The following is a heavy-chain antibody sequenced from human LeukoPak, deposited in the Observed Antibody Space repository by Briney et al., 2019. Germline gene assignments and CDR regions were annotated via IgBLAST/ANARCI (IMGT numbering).Heavy chain of an antibody. V-gene: IGHV1-69*13. J-gene: IGHJ6*02. CDR1: GYTFTSYG. D-gene: IGHD3-22*01. CDR2: IIPIFGTA. Sequence: ASVNVSCKASGYTFTSYGISWVRQAPGQGLEWMGGIIPIFGTANYAQKFQGRVTITADESTSTAYMELSSLRSEDTAVYYCAFDSSGVKTPYYYYGMDVWGQGTTVTVSS. CDR3: AFDSSGVKTPYYYYGMDV.